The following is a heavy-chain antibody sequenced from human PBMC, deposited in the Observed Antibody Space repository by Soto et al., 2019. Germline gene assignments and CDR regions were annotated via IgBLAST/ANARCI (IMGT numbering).Heavy chain of an antibody. CDR2: ISYDGSNK. Sequence: QVQLVESGGGVVQPGRSLRLSCAASGFTFSSYGMHWVRQAPGKGLEWVAVISYDGSNKYYADSVKGRFTISRDNSKNTLYLQMNSLRAEDTAVYYCAKEEVGILDYYDSSGYYPPFDYWGQGTLVTVSS. V-gene: IGHV3-30*18. J-gene: IGHJ4*02. D-gene: IGHD3-22*01. CDR1: GFTFSSYG. CDR3: AKEEVGILDYYDSSGYYPPFDY.